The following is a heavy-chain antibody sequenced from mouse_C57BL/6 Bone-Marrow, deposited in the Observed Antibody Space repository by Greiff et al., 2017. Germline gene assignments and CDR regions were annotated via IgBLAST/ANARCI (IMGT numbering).Heavy chain of an antibody. J-gene: IGHJ4*01. CDR3: ASSGYYYASSSSAMDY. CDR2: INPSNGGT. V-gene: IGHV1-53*01. D-gene: IGHD1-1*01. CDR1: GYTFTSYW. Sequence: QVQLQQSGTELVKPGASVKLSCKASGYTFTSYWMHWVKQRPGQGLEWIGNINPSNGGTNYNEKFKSKATLTVDKSSSTAYMQLSSLTSEDSAVYYCASSGYYYASSSSAMDYWCQGTSVTVSS.